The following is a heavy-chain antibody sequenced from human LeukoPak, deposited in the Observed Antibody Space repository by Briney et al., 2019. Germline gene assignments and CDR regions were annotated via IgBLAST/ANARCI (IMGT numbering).Heavy chain of an antibody. CDR2: IYYSGST. V-gene: IGHV4-59*01. CDR3: ARENNYYFDY. Sequence: SETLSLTCTVSGGSITSYYWSWIRQPPGKGLEWIGYIYYSGSTNYNPSLKSRVSISVDTSKNQFSLRLSSVTAADTAVYFCARENNYYFDYWGQGTLVTVSS. J-gene: IGHJ4*02. CDR1: GGSITSYY.